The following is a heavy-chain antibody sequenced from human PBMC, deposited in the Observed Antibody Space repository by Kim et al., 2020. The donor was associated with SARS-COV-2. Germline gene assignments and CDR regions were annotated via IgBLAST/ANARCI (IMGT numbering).Heavy chain of an antibody. V-gene: IGHV3-48*03. Sequence: GGSLRLSCADSGFTFSNYEMNWVRQAPGKGLEWLSYITGSGDAIYYADSVKGRFTISRDNAKNSLYLHMSSLRAEDTAVYYCAREAANCLGDCHDLWGQGTQVTVSS. D-gene: IGHD2-21*02. CDR2: ITGSGDAI. CDR3: AREAANCLGDCHDL. CDR1: GFTFSNYE. J-gene: IGHJ5*02.